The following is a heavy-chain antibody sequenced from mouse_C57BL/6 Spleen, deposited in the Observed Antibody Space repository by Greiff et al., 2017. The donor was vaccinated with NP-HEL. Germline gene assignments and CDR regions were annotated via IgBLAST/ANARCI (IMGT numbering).Heavy chain of an antibody. V-gene: IGHV2-5*01. Sequence: QVQLQQSGPGLVQPSQSLSITCTVSGFSLTSYGVHWVRQSPGKGLEWLGVIWRGGSTDYNAAFMSRLSITKDNSKSQVFFKMNSLQADDTAIYYCAKSRYDYDGPDYFDYWGQGTTLTVSS. CDR1: GFSLTSYG. D-gene: IGHD2-4*01. CDR2: IWRGGST. CDR3: AKSRYDYDGPDYFDY. J-gene: IGHJ2*01.